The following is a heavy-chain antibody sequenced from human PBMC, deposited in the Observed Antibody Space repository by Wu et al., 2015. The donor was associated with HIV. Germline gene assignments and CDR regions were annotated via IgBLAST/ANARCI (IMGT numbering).Heavy chain of an antibody. J-gene: IGHJ4*02. CDR2: VVAGSGDT. CDR1: GINLMNTA. CDR3: AATPKYFXIFNT. Sequence: QMQLVQSGPEVKRPGTSVKLSCKASGINLMNTAIQWVRQARGQRLEWIGRVVAGSGDTNYSQNFQERVTITRDMSTSTAYMELTRLTFEDTAVYSCAATPKYFXIFNTWGQGTLVTVSS. D-gene: IGHD3-9*01. V-gene: IGHV1-58*02.